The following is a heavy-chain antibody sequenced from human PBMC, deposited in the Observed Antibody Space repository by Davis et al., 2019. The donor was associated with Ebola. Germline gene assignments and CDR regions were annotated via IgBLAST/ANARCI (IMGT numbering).Heavy chain of an antibody. D-gene: IGHD3-10*01. CDR2: ISGENGKT. J-gene: IGHJ6*04. Sequence: AASVKVSCKASGYNFNRYGISWVRQVPGQGPEWMGWISGENGKTNYVKKFQGRVAMTTDTSTTTAYMELKSLRSDDTAIYYCARDPVEYCINGACSHGSGSFFHYYYGMDVWGKGTTVTVSS. V-gene: IGHV1-18*01. CDR1: GYNFNRYG. CDR3: ARDPVEYCINGACSHGSGSFFHYYYGMDV.